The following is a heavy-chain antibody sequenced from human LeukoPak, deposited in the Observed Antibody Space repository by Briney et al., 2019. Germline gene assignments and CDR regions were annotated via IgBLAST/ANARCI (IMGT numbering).Heavy chain of an antibody. D-gene: IGHD6-19*01. J-gene: IGHJ4*02. CDR2: IQYDGSSK. CDR3: AKGGTIGYSSGFGFGY. Sequence: PGGSLRLSCAASGFTFSSYGMHWVRQAPGKGLEWAAFIQYDGSSKYYTDSVKGRFTISRDNSKSTLDLQMDSLRVEDTAMYYCAKGGTIGYSSGFGFGYWGQGTLVTVSS. CDR1: GFTFSSYG. V-gene: IGHV3-30*02.